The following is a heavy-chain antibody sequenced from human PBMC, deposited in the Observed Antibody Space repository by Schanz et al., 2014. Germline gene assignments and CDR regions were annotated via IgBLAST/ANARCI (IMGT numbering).Heavy chain of an antibody. J-gene: IGHJ4*02. D-gene: IGHD5-12*01. Sequence: QLQLVQSGAEVKKPGSSVKVSCKLSGGTFSSYTISWMRQAPGQGLEWMGKIIPVLNIANYAQRFQGSVSMTADTTTKTASMEVSRLTAEDTGVQYCARGRGGYDYWGQGALVTVSS. CDR3: ARGRGGYDY. V-gene: IGHV1-69*02. CDR1: GGTFSSYT. CDR2: IIPVLNIA.